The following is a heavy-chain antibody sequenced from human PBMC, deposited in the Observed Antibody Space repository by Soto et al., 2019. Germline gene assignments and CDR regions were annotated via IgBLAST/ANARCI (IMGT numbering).Heavy chain of an antibody. CDR2: IYHSGST. CDR3: AGSGYYNNSGMDV. CDR1: GGTISSGGYS. V-gene: IGHV4-30-2*01. Sequence: QLQLQESGSELVKPSQTLSLTCAVSGGTISSGGYSWSWIQQPPGKGLEWIGYIYHSGSTYYNPSLKSRVTISVDRSKNQFSLKLSSVTAADTAVYYCAGSGYYNNSGMDVWGQGTTVTVSS. J-gene: IGHJ6*02. D-gene: IGHD3-22*01.